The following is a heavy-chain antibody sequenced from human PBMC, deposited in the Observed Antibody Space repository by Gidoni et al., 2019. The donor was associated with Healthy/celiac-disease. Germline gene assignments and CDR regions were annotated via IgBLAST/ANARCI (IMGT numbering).Heavy chain of an antibody. V-gene: IGHV1-18*01. CDR1: GYTFTSYG. D-gene: IGHD1-26*01. CDR2: ISAYHRNT. CDR3: ARRAGDRLAYGIDV. Sequence: QVQLVQSGAEVKKPGASVKVSCKASGYTFTSYGIRWVRQAPGKGLELMGWISAYHRNTNYAQKLQGRVTMTTDTSTSTPYMELRSLRSDDTAVYYCARRAGDRLAYGIDVWGQGTTVTVSS. J-gene: IGHJ6*02.